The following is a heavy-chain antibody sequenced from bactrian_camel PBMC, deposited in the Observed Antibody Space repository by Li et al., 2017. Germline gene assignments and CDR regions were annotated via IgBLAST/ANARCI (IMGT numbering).Heavy chain of an antibody. J-gene: IGHJ4*01. Sequence: HVQLVESGGGSVQAGGSLRLSCAASVITEYAYRRACVGWFRQIPGKEREGLASIYRGAGIPLYADSVKGGFTISQDNAKTAVYLRMSSLKAEDTAMYYCATVPMPYCRTSFLTSVPARYRYSGQGTQVTVS. CDR2: IYRGAGIP. V-gene: IGHV3S63*01. CDR1: VITEYAYRRA. D-gene: IGHD1*01.